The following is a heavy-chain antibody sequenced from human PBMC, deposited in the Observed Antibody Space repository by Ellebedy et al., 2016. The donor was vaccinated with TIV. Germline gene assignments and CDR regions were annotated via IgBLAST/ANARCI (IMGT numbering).Heavy chain of an antibody. CDR2: ISGSATNT. J-gene: IGHJ4*02. CDR1: GFTFRSNA. V-gene: IGHV3-23*01. Sequence: GESLKISCVASGFTFRSNAMSWVRQASGKGLEWVSAISGSATNTNYADSVKGRFTISRDNSKNTLYLQMSSLTPEDTAVYYCVPRMVVAFEYWGQGTLVTVSS. D-gene: IGHD2-21*01. CDR3: VPRMVVAFEY.